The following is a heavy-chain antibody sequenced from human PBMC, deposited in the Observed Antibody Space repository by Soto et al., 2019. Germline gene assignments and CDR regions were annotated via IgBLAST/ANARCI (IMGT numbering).Heavy chain of an antibody. Sequence: QVQLQESGPGLVKPSETLSLTCTVSGGSISSYYWSWIRQPPGKGLEWIGYIYYSGSTNYNPSLKSRVTISVDTSKNQFALKLSSVTAADTAVYYCARHEGTVYCSGGSCYTWGQGTLVTVSS. CDR1: GGSISSYY. CDR3: ARHEGTVYCSGGSCYT. CDR2: IYYSGST. J-gene: IGHJ5*02. D-gene: IGHD2-15*01. V-gene: IGHV4-59*08.